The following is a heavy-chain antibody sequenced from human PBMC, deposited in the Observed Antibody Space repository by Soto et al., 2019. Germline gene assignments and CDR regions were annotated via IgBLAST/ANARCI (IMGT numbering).Heavy chain of an antibody. D-gene: IGHD6-13*01. CDR3: ARHAPPGAAAPFDQ. Sequence: SETLSLTCGVSGASISSSLRYWGWVRQPPGKGLEWIGSIHYSGTTYYHSPSLTSRITISLDASKSHFSLKMTSVTAADAAVYYCARHAPPGAAAPFDQWGLGIQVTVSS. CDR2: IHYSGTT. CDR1: GASISSSLRY. V-gene: IGHV4-39*01. J-gene: IGHJ4*02.